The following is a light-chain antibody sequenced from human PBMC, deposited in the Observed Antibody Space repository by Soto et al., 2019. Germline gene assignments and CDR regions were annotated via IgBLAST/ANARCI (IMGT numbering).Light chain of an antibody. CDR2: GAS. J-gene: IGKJ1*01. V-gene: IGKV3-15*01. CDR1: QSVISS. CDR3: QHYNNWPLT. Sequence: EIVVTQSPALLSVSPGERVTLSCRASQSVISSIAWYQQKLGQAPRLLIYGASTRATGIPARFSGSGSGTEFFLTISSLQSEDFAIYYCQHYNNWPLTFGQGTKVDIK.